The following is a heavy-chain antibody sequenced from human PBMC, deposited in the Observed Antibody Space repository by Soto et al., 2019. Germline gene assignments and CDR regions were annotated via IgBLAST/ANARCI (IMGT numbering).Heavy chain of an antibody. V-gene: IGHV3-23*01. J-gene: IGHJ4*02. D-gene: IGHD6-19*01. CDR3: ACRSSGGYFDY. CDR1: GFTFSSYA. CDR2: ISGSGSST. Sequence: EVQLLESGGGLVQPGGSLRLSCAASGFTFSSYAMNWVRQAPGKGLEWVSVISGSGSSTYYADSVKGRFTISRDNSKKTLYLQMNSLRAEDTAVYYCACRSSGGYFDYWGQGTLVTVSS.